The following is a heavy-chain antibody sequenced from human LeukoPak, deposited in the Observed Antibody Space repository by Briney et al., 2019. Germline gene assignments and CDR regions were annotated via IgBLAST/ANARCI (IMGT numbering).Heavy chain of an antibody. D-gene: IGHD4-17*01. Sequence: SETLSLTCTVSGGSVSSSSYYWGWIRQPPGKGLEWIGSIYYSGSTYYDPSLKSRVTISVDTSKNQFSLKLSSVTAADTAVYYCRYGDSLDAFDIWGQGTMVTVSS. CDR1: GGSVSSSSYY. J-gene: IGHJ3*02. CDR3: RYGDSLDAFDI. CDR2: IYYSGST. V-gene: IGHV4-39*01.